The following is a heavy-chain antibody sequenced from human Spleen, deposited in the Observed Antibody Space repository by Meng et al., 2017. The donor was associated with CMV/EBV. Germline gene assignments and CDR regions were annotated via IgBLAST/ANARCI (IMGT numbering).Heavy chain of an antibody. CDR1: GFTFSSYW. J-gene: IGHJ4*02. D-gene: IGHD3-9*01. CDR3: AKEYFGADY. CDR2: IKEDGSEK. Sequence: GESLKISCAASGFTFSSYWMHWVRQAPGKGLEWVANIKEDGSEKYYVDSVKGRFTISRDNAKNSLYLQMNSLRAADTAVYYCAKEYFGADYWGQGTLVTVSS. V-gene: IGHV3-7*04.